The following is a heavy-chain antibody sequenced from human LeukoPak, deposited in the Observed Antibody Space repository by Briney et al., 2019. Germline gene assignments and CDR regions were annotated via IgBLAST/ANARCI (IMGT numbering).Heavy chain of an antibody. CDR1: GGSISSGDYY. Sequence: SETLSLTCTVSGGSISSGDYYWSWIRQHPGKGLEWIGYIYYSGSTYYNPSLKSRVTISVDTSKNQFSLKLSSVTAADTAVYYCARGMDTAMVGFDYWGQGTLVTVSS. CDR2: IYYSGST. D-gene: IGHD5-18*01. V-gene: IGHV4-31*02. J-gene: IGHJ4*02. CDR3: ARGMDTAMVGFDY.